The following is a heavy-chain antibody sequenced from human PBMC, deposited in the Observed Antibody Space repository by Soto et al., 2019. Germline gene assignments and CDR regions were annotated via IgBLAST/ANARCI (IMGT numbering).Heavy chain of an antibody. J-gene: IGHJ5*01. Sequence: QVQLQESGPGLVKPSETLSLTCTVSGGSISSYYWSWIRQPPGKGLEWIGFIFYSGSTSYNPSLKSRVTISIVTCEYQFSLKLNSVTAADTAVYYCASMIGDPVLSFDSWGQGTLVAVSS. D-gene: IGHD3-10*02. CDR3: ASMIGDPVLSFDS. CDR1: GGSISSYY. CDR2: IFYSGST. V-gene: IGHV4-59*01.